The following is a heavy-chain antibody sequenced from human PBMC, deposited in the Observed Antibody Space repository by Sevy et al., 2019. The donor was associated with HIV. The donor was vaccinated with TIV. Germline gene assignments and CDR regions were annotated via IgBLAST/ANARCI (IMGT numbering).Heavy chain of an antibody. CDR2: IYYTGTT. D-gene: IGHD4-4*01. CDR1: GDSINNGDYY. CDR3: ARTTVTTLSSARNNWFDP. J-gene: IGHJ5*02. Sequence: SETLSLTCTVSGDSINNGDYYWSWIRQHPGQGLEWIGKIYYTGTTYYHPSLKSRLRISVERSENTLSLSLRSVTAADTAVYYCARTTVTTLSSARNNWFDPWGQGTLVTVSS. V-gene: IGHV4-31*03.